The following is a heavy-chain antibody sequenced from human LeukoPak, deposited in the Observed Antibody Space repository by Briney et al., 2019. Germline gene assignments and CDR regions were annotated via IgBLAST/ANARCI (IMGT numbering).Heavy chain of an antibody. Sequence: PGGSLRLSCAASGFTFSSYAMHWVRQAPGKGLEWVAVISYDGSNKYYADSVKGRFTISRDNSKNTLYLQMNSLRAEDTAVYYCARDKGIAAVGPSNWFDPWGQGTLVTVSS. CDR1: GFTFSSYA. CDR3: ARDKGIAAVGPSNWFDP. CDR2: ISYDGSNK. V-gene: IGHV3-30*14. J-gene: IGHJ5*02. D-gene: IGHD6-13*01.